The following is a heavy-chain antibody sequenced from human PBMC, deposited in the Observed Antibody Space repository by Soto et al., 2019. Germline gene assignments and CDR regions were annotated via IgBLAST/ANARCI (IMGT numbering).Heavy chain of an antibody. CDR3: ARENVLRFLEWLDY. CDR2: INHSGST. Sequence: SETLSLTSAVYGGNFRGYGWSWIRQPPGKGLEWIGEINHSGSTNYNPSLKSRVTISVDTSKNQFSLKLSSVTAADTAVYYCARENVLRFLEWLDYWGQGTLVTVSS. CDR1: GGNFRGYG. D-gene: IGHD3-3*01. J-gene: IGHJ4*02. V-gene: IGHV4-34*01.